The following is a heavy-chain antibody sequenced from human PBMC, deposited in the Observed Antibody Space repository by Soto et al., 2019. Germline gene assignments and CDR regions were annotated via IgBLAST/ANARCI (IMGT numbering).Heavy chain of an antibody. V-gene: IGHV4-39*07. Sequence: SETLSLTCTVSGASISTNHHNWAWVRQPPGKGLEWMGNIHYSGGTYFNPSLGSRLSISVDTSKNQFSLKLSSVTAADTAVYYCASGYYYGSGSYYSHIDYWGQGTLVTVSS. CDR3: ASGYYYGSGSYYSHIDY. CDR2: IHYSGGT. D-gene: IGHD3-10*01. J-gene: IGHJ4*02. CDR1: GASISTNHHN.